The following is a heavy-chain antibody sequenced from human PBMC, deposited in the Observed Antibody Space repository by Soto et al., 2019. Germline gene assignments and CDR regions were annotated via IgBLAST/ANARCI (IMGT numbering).Heavy chain of an antibody. CDR1: GFTVNTFS. J-gene: IGHJ4*02. CDR2: IKEDGNEE. D-gene: IGHD4-17*01. V-gene: IGHV3-7*04. Sequence: EVQLVESGGGLGQPGGSLRLSCVASGFTVNTFSMGWVRQAPGKGLEWVANIKEDGNEENYLGSVKGRFTISRDNARNSLSLQMNSLRAEDTSIYYGARAWAYARCWGRGTLVTVSS. CDR3: ARAWAYARC.